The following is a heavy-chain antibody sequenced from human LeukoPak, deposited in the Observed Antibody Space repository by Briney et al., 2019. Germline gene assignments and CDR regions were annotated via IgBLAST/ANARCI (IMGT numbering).Heavy chain of an antibody. CDR1: GFTFRSYA. CDR2: ISYDGNIK. Sequence: GGSLRLSCAASGFTFRSYAIHWVRQAPGEGLEWVAFISYDGNIKYYADSVKGRFSISRDNSRNTLSLQMNSLRGEDTAVYYCARDRSGHYSTDYWGQGTLVSVSS. J-gene: IGHJ4*02. CDR3: ARDRSGHYSTDY. V-gene: IGHV3-30-3*01. D-gene: IGHD3-22*01.